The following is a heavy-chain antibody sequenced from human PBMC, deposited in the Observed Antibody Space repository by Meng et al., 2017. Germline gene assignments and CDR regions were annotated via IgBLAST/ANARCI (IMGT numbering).Heavy chain of an antibody. J-gene: IGHJ4*02. Sequence: GESLKISCAASGFTFSSYGMHWVRQAPGKGLEWVAVIWYDGSNKYYADSVKGRFTISRDNSKNTLYLQMNSLRAEDTAVYYCARKRYYYGSGSEYYFDYWGQGTLVTVSS. CDR3: ARKRYYYGSGSEYYFDY. CDR2: IWYDGSNK. D-gene: IGHD3-10*01. V-gene: IGHV3-33*01. CDR1: GFTFSSYG.